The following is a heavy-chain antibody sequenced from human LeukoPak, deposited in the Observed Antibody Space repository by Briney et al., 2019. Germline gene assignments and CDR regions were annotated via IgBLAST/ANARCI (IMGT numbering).Heavy chain of an antibody. CDR3: ASNWNYVFD. Sequence: GGSLRLSCAASGFTFSSYAMHWVRQAPGKGLEWVAVISYDGSNKYYADSVKGRFTISRDNAKNSLYLQMNSLRAEDTAVYYCASNWNYVFDWGQGTLVTVSS. CDR2: ISYDGSNK. J-gene: IGHJ4*02. V-gene: IGHV3-30-3*01. D-gene: IGHD1-7*01. CDR1: GFTFSSYA.